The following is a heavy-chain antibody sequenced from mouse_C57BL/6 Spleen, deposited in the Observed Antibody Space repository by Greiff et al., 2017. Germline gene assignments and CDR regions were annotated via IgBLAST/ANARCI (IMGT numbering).Heavy chain of an antibody. CDR2: ISSGGSYT. V-gene: IGHV5-6*02. Sequence: DVMLVESGGDLVKPGGSLKLSCAASGFTFSSYGMSWVRQTPDKRLEWVATISSGGSYTYYPDSVKGRFTISRDNAKNTLYLQMSSLKSEDTAMYYCARQRDGNYYFDYWGQGTTLTVSS. J-gene: IGHJ2*01. CDR3: ARQRDGNYYFDY. D-gene: IGHD2-1*01. CDR1: GFTFSSYG.